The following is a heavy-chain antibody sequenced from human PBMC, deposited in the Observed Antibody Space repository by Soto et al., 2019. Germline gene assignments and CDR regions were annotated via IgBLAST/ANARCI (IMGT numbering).Heavy chain of an antibody. D-gene: IGHD2-15*01. V-gene: IGHV1-2*02. CDR3: GRGRSGQIVVFY. J-gene: IGHJ4*02. Sequence: ASVKVSCKASGYTFTGYHMHWVRQAPGQGLEWMGWINPNSGATRYAQKFQGRVTMTRDMSITTVYMELNNLSPDDTAVYYCGRGRSGQIVVFYWGQGTPVTVFS. CDR1: GYTFTGYH. CDR2: INPNSGAT.